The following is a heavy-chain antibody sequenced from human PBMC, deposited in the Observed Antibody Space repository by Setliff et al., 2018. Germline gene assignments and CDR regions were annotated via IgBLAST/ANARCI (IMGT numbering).Heavy chain of an antibody. V-gene: IGHV1-69*13. Sequence: SVKVSCKASGGGFSSYGISWVRQAPGQGLEWMGRIIPIFGTANYTQKLQGRVTITADAPANTAYMELSSLRSEDTAMYYCARDRYFYDSSGQRSGYYYFMDVWGRGTTVTVS. CDR2: IIPIFGTA. CDR1: GGGFSSYG. D-gene: IGHD3-22*01. CDR3: ARDRYFYDSSGQRSGYYYFMDV. J-gene: IGHJ6*03.